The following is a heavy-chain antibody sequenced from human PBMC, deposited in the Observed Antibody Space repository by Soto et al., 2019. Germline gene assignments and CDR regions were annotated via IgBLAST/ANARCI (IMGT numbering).Heavy chain of an antibody. V-gene: IGHV4-61*08. CDR2: IYYTGST. D-gene: IGHD3-9*01. CDR3: ARDSTYYDILTGYCGY. J-gene: IGHJ4*02. CDR1: GGSISSGGYS. Sequence: SETLSLTCAVSGGSISSGGYSWSWIRQPPGMVLEWFGYIYYTGSTNYNPSLESRVTISLDTSKNQFSLKLNSVTAADTAVYYCARDSTYYDILTGYCGYWGQGTLVTVSS.